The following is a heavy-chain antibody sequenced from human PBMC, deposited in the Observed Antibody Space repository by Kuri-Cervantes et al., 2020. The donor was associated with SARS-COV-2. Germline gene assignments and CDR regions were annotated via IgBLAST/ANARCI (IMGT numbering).Heavy chain of an antibody. D-gene: IGHD1-26*01. CDR2: ISYEGKKQ. CDR3: ARDGGEWERLRGSTHYYGMDV. J-gene: IGHJ6*02. CDR1: GFTFKNFG. Sequence: GGSLRLSCVASGFTFKNFGMHWVRQAPGKGLEWVAVISYEGKKQYYGDSVKGRFTISRDSSTNTSYLQMNSLSREDTAVYYCARDGGEWERLRGSTHYYGMDVWGQGTAVTVSS. V-gene: IGHV3-30*03.